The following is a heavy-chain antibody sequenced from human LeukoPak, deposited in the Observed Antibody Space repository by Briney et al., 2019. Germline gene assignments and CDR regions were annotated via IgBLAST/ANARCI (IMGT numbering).Heavy chain of an antibody. CDR3: ARDVGSYYGSGNWFDP. V-gene: IGHV3-21*01. Sequence: PGGSLRLSCAASGFTFSSYSMNWVRQAPGKGLEWVSSISSSSSYIYYADSVKGRFTISRDNAKNSLYLQMNSLRAEDTAVYYCARDVGSYYGSGNWFDPWGQGTLVTVSS. CDR2: ISSSSSYI. J-gene: IGHJ5*02. CDR1: GFTFSSYS. D-gene: IGHD3-10*01.